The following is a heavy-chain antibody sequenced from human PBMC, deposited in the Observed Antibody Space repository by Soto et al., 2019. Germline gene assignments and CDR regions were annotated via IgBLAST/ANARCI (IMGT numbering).Heavy chain of an antibody. CDR2: ISSSSSYI. CDR3: ARDTSSSNRTPYYYYGMGV. Sequence: PGGSLRLSCAASGFTFSSYSMNWVRQAPGKGLEWVSSISSSSSYIYYADSVKGRFTISRDNAKNSLYLQMNSLRAEDTAVYYCARDTSSSNRTPYYYYGMGVWGQGTTVTVSS. D-gene: IGHD6-6*01. V-gene: IGHV3-21*01. CDR1: GFTFSSYS. J-gene: IGHJ6*02.